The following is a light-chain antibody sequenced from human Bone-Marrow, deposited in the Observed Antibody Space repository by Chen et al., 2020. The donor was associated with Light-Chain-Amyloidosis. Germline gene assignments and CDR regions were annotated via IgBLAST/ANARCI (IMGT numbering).Light chain of an antibody. CDR2: EVT. Sequence: QSALTQPASVSGSPGQSITISCTGTSSDVGGDNHVSWYQQHPDQAPKLMMYEVTNRPSWVPDRVSGSKSDNTASLTISGLQTEDEADYFGSSYTITNTLVFGSGTRVTVL. V-gene: IGLV2-14*01. CDR3: SSYTITNTLV. J-gene: IGLJ1*01. CDR1: SSDVGGDNH.